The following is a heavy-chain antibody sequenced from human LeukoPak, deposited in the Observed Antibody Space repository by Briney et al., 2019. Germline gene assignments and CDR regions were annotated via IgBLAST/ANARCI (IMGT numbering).Heavy chain of an antibody. CDR2: ISSSSSYI. Sequence: PGGSLRLSCAASGFTFSSYSMNWVRQAPGKGLEWVSSISSSSSYIYYADSVKGRFTISRDNAKNSLYLQMNSLRAEDTAVYYCARDRDVDTAMVDAFDIWGQGTMVTVSS. CDR3: ARDRDVDTAMVDAFDI. CDR1: GFTFSSYS. D-gene: IGHD5-18*01. J-gene: IGHJ3*02. V-gene: IGHV3-21*01.